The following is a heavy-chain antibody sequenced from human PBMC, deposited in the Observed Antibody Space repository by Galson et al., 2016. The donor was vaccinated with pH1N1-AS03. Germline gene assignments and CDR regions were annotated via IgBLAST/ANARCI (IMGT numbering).Heavy chain of an antibody. D-gene: IGHD1-7*01. CDR2: VRHDGNNQ. CDR3: AQDRVNGIDATTRWFAP. V-gene: IGHV3-30*02. J-gene: IGHJ5*02. Sequence: SLRLSCAASGFTFGSYGMHWVRQAPGKGLEWLTFVRHDGNNQYYADSVKGRFTVSRDNSKNTLSLQMDSLRPEDTAIYYCAQDRVNGIDATTRWFAPWGQGVRVTVSS. CDR1: GFTFGSYG.